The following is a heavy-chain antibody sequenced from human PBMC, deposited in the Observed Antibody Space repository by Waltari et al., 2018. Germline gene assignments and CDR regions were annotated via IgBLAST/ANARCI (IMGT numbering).Heavy chain of an antibody. CDR2: IKGDGSEK. D-gene: IGHD3-16*01. V-gene: IGHV3-7*01. CDR3: ARDAWGKGPDLDC. CDR1: GSTFATYW. Sequence: EVQLVESGGGLVQLGGSLRLFCEASGSTFATYWMYWVRQAPGKGLEWVASIKGDGSEKNYVDSVKGRFTASTDNAKTSLFLQMNSLRVEDTAVYYCARDAWGKGPDLDCWGQGTLVTVSS. J-gene: IGHJ4*02.